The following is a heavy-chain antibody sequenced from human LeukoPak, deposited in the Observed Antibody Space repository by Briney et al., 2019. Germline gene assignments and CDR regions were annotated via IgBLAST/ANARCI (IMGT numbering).Heavy chain of an antibody. CDR3: ASCYYDSSGYYLNWFDP. CDR1: GGSISSSSYY. CDR2: IYYSGST. Sequence: PSETLSLTCTVSGGSISSSSYYWGWLRQPPGTGLEWLGCIYYSGSTYYNPSLKSRVTISVDTSKNEFSLKLSSVTAADTAVYYCASCYYDSSGYYLNWFDPWGQGTLVTVSS. J-gene: IGHJ5*02. D-gene: IGHD3-22*01. V-gene: IGHV4-39*07.